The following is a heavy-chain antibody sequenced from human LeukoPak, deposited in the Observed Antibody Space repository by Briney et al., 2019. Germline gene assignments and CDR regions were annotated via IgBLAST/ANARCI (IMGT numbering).Heavy chain of an antibody. CDR3: ARYPVGAGLPDAFDV. D-gene: IGHD1-26*01. CDR1: GFTVSSNY. V-gene: IGHV3-66*01. Sequence: GGSLRLSCAASGFTVSSNYMSWVRQAPGKGLEWVSILYNGGDTYYGDSVKGRFTIYRDNSKNTLYLQMDSLRVEDTAVYYCARYPVGAGLPDAFDVWGQGTRVTVSS. J-gene: IGHJ3*01. CDR2: LYNGGDT.